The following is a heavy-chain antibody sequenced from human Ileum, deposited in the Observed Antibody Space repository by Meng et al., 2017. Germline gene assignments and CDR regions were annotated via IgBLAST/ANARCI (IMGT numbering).Heavy chain of an antibody. CDR1: GASFTGYS. D-gene: IGHD3-10*01. V-gene: IGHV4-34*02. J-gene: IGHJ4*02. CDR3: AREGSWFGADY. Sequence: HVQLQQGGAGLLKPSETLSPTCTVYGASFTGYSWTWIRQSPGKGLEWIGEVNHDGGTNYSPSLKSRVIISIDTSKNQFSLKLTAVTATDAAVYYCAREGSWFGADYWGQGTLVTVSS. CDR2: VNHDGGT.